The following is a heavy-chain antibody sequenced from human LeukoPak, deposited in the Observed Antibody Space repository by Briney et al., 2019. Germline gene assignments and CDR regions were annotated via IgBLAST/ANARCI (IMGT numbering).Heavy chain of an antibody. CDR2: ISWDGGST. J-gene: IGHJ4*02. D-gene: IGHD5-12*01. CDR3: AKAGEGSSGYDPFDH. Sequence: GGSLRLSCAASGFTFDDYTMHWVRQAPGKGLEWVSLISWDGGSTYYADSVKGRFTISRDNSKNSLYLQMNSLRTGDTALYYCAKAGEGSSGYDPFDHWGQGTLVTVSS. V-gene: IGHV3-43*01. CDR1: GFTFDDYT.